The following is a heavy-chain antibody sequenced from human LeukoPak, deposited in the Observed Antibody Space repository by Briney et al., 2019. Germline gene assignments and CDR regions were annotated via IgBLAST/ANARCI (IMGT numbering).Heavy chain of an antibody. Sequence: ASVKVSCKVSGYTLTELSMHWVPQAPGKGLEWMGGFDPEDGETIYAQKFQGRVTMTEDTSTDTAYMELSSLRSEDTAVYYCATYYSGWGYYFDYWGQGTLVTVSS. CDR1: GYTLTELS. CDR2: FDPEDGET. J-gene: IGHJ4*02. CDR3: ATYYSGWGYYFDY. V-gene: IGHV1-24*01. D-gene: IGHD6-19*01.